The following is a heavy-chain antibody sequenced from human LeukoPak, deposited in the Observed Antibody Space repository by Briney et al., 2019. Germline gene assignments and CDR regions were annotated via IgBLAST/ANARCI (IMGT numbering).Heavy chain of an antibody. CDR2: IYHSGST. Sequence: SSETLSLTCTVSGYSISSGYYWGWIRQPPGKGLEWIGSIYHSGSTNYNPSLKSRVTISVDTSKNQFSLKLSSVTAADTAVYYCARGGRIAAAGTAYFDYWGQGTLVTVSS. V-gene: IGHV4-38-2*02. CDR3: ARGGRIAAAGTAYFDY. D-gene: IGHD6-13*01. J-gene: IGHJ4*02. CDR1: GYSISSGYY.